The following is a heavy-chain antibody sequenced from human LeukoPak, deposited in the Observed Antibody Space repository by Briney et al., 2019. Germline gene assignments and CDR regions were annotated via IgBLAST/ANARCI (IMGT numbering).Heavy chain of an antibody. D-gene: IGHD6-13*01. Sequence: GGSLRLSCAASGFTFSNAWMSWVRQAPGKGLEWVAFIRNDATIKYYADSVKGRFTISRDNSKNTLYLQMNSLRAEDTAVYYCAKTGSSSWGYFDYWGQGTLVTVSS. CDR3: AKTGSSSWGYFDY. J-gene: IGHJ4*02. V-gene: IGHV3-30*02. CDR2: IRNDATIK. CDR1: GFTFSNAW.